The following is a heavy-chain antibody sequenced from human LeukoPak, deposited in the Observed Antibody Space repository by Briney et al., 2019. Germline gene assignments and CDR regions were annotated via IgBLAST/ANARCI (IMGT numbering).Heavy chain of an antibody. V-gene: IGHV1-2*06. CDR3: ARGIYIAASDY. J-gene: IGHJ4*02. CDR1: GYTFTGYY. CDR2: INPNSGGT. Sequence: GASVKLSCKASGYTFTGYYMHWLRQAPGQGLEWMGRINPNSGGTNYAQKFQGRVTMTRDTSISTAYMELSRLRSDDTAVYYCARGIYIAASDYWGQGTLVTVSS. D-gene: IGHD6-13*01.